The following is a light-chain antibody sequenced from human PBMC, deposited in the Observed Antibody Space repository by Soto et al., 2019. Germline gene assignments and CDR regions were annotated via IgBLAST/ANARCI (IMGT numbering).Light chain of an antibody. J-gene: IGKJ3*01. CDR3: KQYGGSPFT. Sequence: EIVLTQSPGTLSLSPGERATLSCRASQSFSTSYLAWYQHKPGQAPRLLIYNTFTRATGIPDRFSGSGSGTDFTLTISRLEPEDFAVYYCKQYGGSPFTFGPGTKWISN. CDR1: QSFSTSY. CDR2: NTF. V-gene: IGKV3-20*01.